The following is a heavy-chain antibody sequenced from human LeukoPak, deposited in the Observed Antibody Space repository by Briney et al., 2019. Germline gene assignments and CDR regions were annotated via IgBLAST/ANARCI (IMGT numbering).Heavy chain of an antibody. D-gene: IGHD6-19*01. CDR1: GFNFKIYW. V-gene: IGHV3-9*03. CDR2: ISWNSGSI. CDR3: AKDVDSSGWYYFDY. Sequence: GGSLRLSCAASGFNFKIYWMHWVRQAPGKGLEWVSGISWNSGSIGYADSVKGRFTISRDNAKNSLYLQMNSLRAEDMALYYCAKDVDSSGWYYFDYWGQGTLVTVSS. J-gene: IGHJ4*02.